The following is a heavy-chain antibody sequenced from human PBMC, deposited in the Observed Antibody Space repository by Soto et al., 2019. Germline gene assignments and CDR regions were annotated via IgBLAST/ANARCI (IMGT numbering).Heavy chain of an antibody. CDR3: ARDRIAVAGTNWFDP. Sequence: GGSLRLSCAASGFTFSSYGMHWVRQAPGKGLEWVAVIWYDGSNKYYADSVKGRFTISRDNSKNTLYLQMNSLRAEDTAVYSCARDRIAVAGTNWFDPWGQGTLVTVSS. D-gene: IGHD6-19*01. CDR2: IWYDGSNK. CDR1: GFTFSSYG. V-gene: IGHV3-33*01. J-gene: IGHJ5*02.